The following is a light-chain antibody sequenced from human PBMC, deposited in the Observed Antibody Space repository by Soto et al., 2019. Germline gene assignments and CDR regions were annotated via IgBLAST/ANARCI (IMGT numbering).Light chain of an antibody. CDR1: SRDIAASNF. CDR3: SSYTANSVTLYV. V-gene: IGLV2-14*01. J-gene: IGLJ1*01. CDR2: EVS. Sequence: SVLTQPASVSGSPGQSITISCTGTSRDIAASNFVSWYQQRPGKAPKVMIYEVSNRPSGVSNRFSGSKSGTTASLTISGLQAEDEADYYCSSYTANSVTLYVFGTGTRSPS.